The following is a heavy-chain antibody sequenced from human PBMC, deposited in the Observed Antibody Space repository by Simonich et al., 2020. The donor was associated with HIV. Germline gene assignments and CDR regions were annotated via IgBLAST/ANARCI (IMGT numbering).Heavy chain of an antibody. CDR2: INHSGSN. D-gene: IGHD1-26*01. CDR3: ARTTVELNYYYYYMDV. CDR1: GYSISSGYY. V-gene: IGHV4-38-2*01. Sequence: QVQLQESGPGLVKPSETLSLTCAVSGYSISSGYYWGWIRQPPGKGLEWIGEINHSGSNNYNPSLKSRVTISVDTSKNQFSLKLSSVTAADTAVYYCARTTVELNYYYYYMDVWGKGTTVTVSS. J-gene: IGHJ6*03.